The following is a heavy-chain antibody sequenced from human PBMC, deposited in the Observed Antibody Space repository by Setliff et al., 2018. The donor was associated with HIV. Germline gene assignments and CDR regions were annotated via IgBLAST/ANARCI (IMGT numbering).Heavy chain of an antibody. CDR3: AGVFGVYYDKEGPYDAFDI. Sequence: SVKVSCKASGDTFSSYAISWVRQAPGQGLEWMGGIIPIFGTANYAQKFQGRVTITTDESTSTAYMELSSLRSEDTAVYYCAGVFGVYYDKEGPYDAFDIWGQGTMVTVSS. J-gene: IGHJ3*02. CDR1: GDTFSSYA. V-gene: IGHV1-69*05. D-gene: IGHD3-22*01. CDR2: IIPIFGTA.